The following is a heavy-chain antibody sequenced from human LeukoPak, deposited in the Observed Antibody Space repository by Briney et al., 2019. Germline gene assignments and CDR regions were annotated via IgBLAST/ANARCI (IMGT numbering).Heavy chain of an antibody. V-gene: IGHV3-33*06. CDR1: GFTFSSYG. Sequence: PGRSLRLSCTASGFTFSSYGMHWVRQAPGKGLEWVAVIWYDGSNKYYADSVKGRFTISRDNSKKTVYLQVNSLRAEDTAAYYCAKYASSTNYYFGLDVWGQGTTVTVSS. J-gene: IGHJ6*02. D-gene: IGHD2-2*01. CDR2: IWYDGSNK. CDR3: AKYASSTNYYFGLDV.